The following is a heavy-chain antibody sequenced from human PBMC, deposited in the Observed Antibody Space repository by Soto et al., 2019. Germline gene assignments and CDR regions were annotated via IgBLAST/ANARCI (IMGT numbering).Heavy chain of an antibody. Sequence: LGDSLKISCKGSGYSFTSYWIGWVRQMPGKGLEWMGIIYPGDSDTRYSPSFQGQVTISADKSISTAYLQWSSLKASDTAMYYCARHPSHSSSWYGGAYYYYGMDVWGQGTTVTVSS. J-gene: IGHJ6*02. V-gene: IGHV5-51*01. D-gene: IGHD6-13*01. CDR2: IYPGDSDT. CDR1: GYSFTSYW. CDR3: ARHPSHSSSWYGGAYYYYGMDV.